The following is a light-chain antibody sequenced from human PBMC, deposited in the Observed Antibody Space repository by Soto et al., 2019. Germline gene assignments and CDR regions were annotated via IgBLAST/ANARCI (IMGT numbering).Light chain of an antibody. V-gene: IGKV3-15*01. CDR3: QQYNHWPLM. Sequence: MTQAPSSLSASVGDRVTITCRASQSISSYLVWYQQKPGQAPRLLIYGASTRATGIPARFSGSGSRTEFTLTSSSLQSEDFAVYYCQQYNHWPLMFGQGTKVDIK. CDR1: QSISSY. J-gene: IGKJ1*01. CDR2: GAS.